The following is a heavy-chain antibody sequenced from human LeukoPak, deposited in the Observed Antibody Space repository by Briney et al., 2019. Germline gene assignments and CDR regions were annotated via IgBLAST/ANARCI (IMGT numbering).Heavy chain of an antibody. CDR1: RFSFSHYW. CDR3: LGGVAADY. D-gene: IGHD3-16*01. Sequence: GGSLRLSFAASRFSFSHYWMTWVRQAPGKGVEWVANINQDASDKHYADSVKGRFTISRDNAKNSLYLQMNSLRVEDTAVYYCLGGVAADYWGRGTLVTVSS. CDR2: INQDASDK. V-gene: IGHV3-7*01. J-gene: IGHJ4*02.